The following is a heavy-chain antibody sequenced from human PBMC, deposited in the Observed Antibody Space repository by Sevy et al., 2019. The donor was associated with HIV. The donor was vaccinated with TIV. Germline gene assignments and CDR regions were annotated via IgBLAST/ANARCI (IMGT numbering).Heavy chain of an antibody. CDR2: ISGSGGST. CDR1: GFTFSSYA. D-gene: IGHD3-22*01. Sequence: GESLKISCAASGFTFSSYAMSWVRQAPGKGLEWVSAISGSGGSTYYADSVKGRFTISRDNSKNTLYLQMNSLRAEDTAVYYCAKDNYYDSSGYLRDAFDIWGQGTMVTVSS. V-gene: IGHV3-23*01. J-gene: IGHJ3*02. CDR3: AKDNYYDSSGYLRDAFDI.